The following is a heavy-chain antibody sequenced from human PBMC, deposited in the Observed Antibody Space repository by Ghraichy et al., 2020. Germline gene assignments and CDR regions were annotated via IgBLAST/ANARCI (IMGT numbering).Heavy chain of an antibody. CDR1: GFTFSRFP. J-gene: IGHJ6*02. CDR2: ISSNGGDT. V-gene: IGHV3-64D*06. CDR3: VTDYDFSSTYYYGTVV. D-gene: IGHD3-3*01. Sequence: GESLNISCSASGFTFSRFPMHWVRQGPGKRLEQVSAISSNGGDTYHADSVKGRFTISRDNSKNSLYLQMTSLRPEDTAVYYCVTDYDFSSTYYYGTVVWGQGTAVAVSS.